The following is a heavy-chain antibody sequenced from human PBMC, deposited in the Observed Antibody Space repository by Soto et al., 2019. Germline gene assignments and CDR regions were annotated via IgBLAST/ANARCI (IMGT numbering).Heavy chain of an antibody. V-gene: IGHV3-73*02. CDR3: TPTPGVVIIDI. D-gene: IGHD3-22*01. Sequence: VQLVESGGGLVQPGGSLKLSCAASGFTFSDSAIHWVRQASGKGLEWVGHIRSKRNNYATVYAASVRGRFTISRDDSKNTAYLQMDSLKTEDTAVYYCTPTPGVVIIDIWGQGTQVTVSS. CDR1: GFTFSDSA. CDR2: IRSKRNNYAT. J-gene: IGHJ3*02.